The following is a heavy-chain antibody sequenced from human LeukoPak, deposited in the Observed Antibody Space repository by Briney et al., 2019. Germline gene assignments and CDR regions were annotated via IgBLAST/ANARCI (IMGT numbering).Heavy chain of an antibody. D-gene: IGHD4-17*01. Sequence: ASVKVSCKASGGTFSSYAISWVRRAPGQGLEWMGRIIPIFGTANYAQKFQGRVTITTDESTSTAYMELSSLRSEDTAVYYCARDEDGDYPNDYWGQGTLVTVSS. CDR3: ARDEDGDYPNDY. V-gene: IGHV1-69*05. J-gene: IGHJ4*02. CDR2: IIPIFGTA. CDR1: GGTFSSYA.